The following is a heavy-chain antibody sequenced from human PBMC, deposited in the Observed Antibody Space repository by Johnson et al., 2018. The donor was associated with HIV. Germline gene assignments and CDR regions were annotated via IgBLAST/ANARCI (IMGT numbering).Heavy chain of an antibody. CDR1: GFTFSDYY. CDR2: ISSSGSTI. CDR3: AKVRGGWLGHDAFDL. V-gene: IGHV3-11*01. D-gene: IGHD6-19*01. Sequence: QVLLVESGGGLVKPGGSLRLSCAASGFTFSDYYMSWIRQAPGKGLEWVSYISSSGSTIYYADSVKGRFTISRDNSKNTIYLQMNSLRGEDTAVYYCAKVRGGWLGHDAFDLCGQGTMVTVSS. J-gene: IGHJ3*01.